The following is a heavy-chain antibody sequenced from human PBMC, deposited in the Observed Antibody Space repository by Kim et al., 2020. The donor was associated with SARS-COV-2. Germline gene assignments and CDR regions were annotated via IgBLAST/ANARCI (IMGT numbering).Heavy chain of an antibody. CDR1: GYTFTSYG. D-gene: IGHD6-19*01. Sequence: ASVKVSCKASGYTFTSYGISWVRQAPGQGLEWMGWISAYNGNTNYAQKLQGRVTMTTDTSTSTAYMELRSLRSDDTAVYYCARESDSSGWVGYYYGMDVWGQGTTVTVSS. CDR2: ISAYNGNT. CDR3: ARESDSSGWVGYYYGMDV. V-gene: IGHV1-18*04. J-gene: IGHJ6*02.